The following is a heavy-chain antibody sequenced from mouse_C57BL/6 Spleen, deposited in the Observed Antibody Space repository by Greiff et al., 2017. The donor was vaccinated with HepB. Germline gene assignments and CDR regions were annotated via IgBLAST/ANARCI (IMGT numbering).Heavy chain of an antibody. CDR2: INPNNGGT. CDR3: ARLPYSNLDY. D-gene: IGHD2-5*01. CDR1: GYTFTDYY. J-gene: IGHJ2*01. Sequence: VQLQQSGPELVKPGASVKISCKASGYTFTDYYMNWVKQSHGKSLEWIGDINPNNGGTSYNQKFKGKATLTVDKSSSTAYMELRSLTSEDSAVYYCARLPYSNLDYWGQGTTLTVSS. V-gene: IGHV1-26*01.